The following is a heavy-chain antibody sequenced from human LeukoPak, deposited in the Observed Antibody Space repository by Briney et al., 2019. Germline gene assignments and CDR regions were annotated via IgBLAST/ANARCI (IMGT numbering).Heavy chain of an antibody. V-gene: IGHV3-21*01. CDR2: ISSSSSYI. Sequence: GGSLRLSCAASGFTFSSYSMNWVRQAPGKGLEWVSSISSSSSYIYYADSVKGRFTISRDNAKNSLYLQMNSLRAEDTAVYYCERCPSGWNDFDYWGQGTLVTVSS. J-gene: IGHJ4*02. CDR3: ERCPSGWNDFDY. CDR1: GFTFSSYS. D-gene: IGHD6-19*01.